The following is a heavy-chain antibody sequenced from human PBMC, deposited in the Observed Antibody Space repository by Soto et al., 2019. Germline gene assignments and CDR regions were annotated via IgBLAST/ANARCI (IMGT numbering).Heavy chain of an antibody. CDR2: VSWNSGAK. J-gene: IGHJ4*02. V-gene: IGHV3-9*01. Sequence: GGSLRLSCVASGFSFDDFVMNWVRQRPGKGLEWVTSVSWNSGAKLYADSVKGRFAISRDSAKKSVYLQMNSLRPDDTAFYYCAKGVATAVPALDYWGQGTLVTVSS. CDR1: GFSFDDFV. CDR3: AKGVATAVPALDY. D-gene: IGHD2-21*02.